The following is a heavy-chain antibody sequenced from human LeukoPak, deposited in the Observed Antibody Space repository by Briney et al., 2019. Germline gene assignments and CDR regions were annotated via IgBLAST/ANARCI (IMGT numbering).Heavy chain of an antibody. J-gene: IGHJ6*03. V-gene: IGHV4-59*08. CDR3: ARGTGYSSSWHPLRYYYYMDV. Sequence: PSETLSLTCTVSGASINYNYWSWVRQPPGKGLEWIGYIYHRDNTNYNPSLKSRVTISVDTSKNQFSLKLSSVTAADTAVYYCARGTGYSSSWHPLRYYYYMDVWGKGTTVTVSS. CDR1: GASINYNY. CDR2: IYHRDNT. D-gene: IGHD6-13*01.